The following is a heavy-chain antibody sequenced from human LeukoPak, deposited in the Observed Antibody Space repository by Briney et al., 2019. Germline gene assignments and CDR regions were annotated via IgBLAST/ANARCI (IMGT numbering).Heavy chain of an antibody. CDR1: GGSISSYY. V-gene: IGHV4-59*01. Sequence: SETLSLTCTVSGGSISSYYWSWIRQPPGKGLEWIGYIYYSGSTNYNPSLKRRVTISVDPSKTQSSLKLSSVTAADTAVYYCARVGPHLRNYFYYMAVWGKGTTVTVSS. J-gene: IGHJ6*03. CDR2: IYYSGST. CDR3: ARVGPHLRNYFYYMAV.